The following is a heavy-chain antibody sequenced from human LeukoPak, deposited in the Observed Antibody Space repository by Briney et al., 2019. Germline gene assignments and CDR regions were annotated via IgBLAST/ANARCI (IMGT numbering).Heavy chain of an antibody. CDR2: VSHDGSDK. CDR3: AKEGVLERYFYYGMDV. Sequence: PGRSLRLSCAASGFTFSSYGMNWVRQAPGKGLEWVGIVSHDGSDKYYADSVKGRFTISRDNSKNTVYLQMNSLRAEDTAVYFCAKEGVLERYFYYGMDVWGQGTAVTVSS. J-gene: IGHJ6*02. CDR1: GFTFSSYG. V-gene: IGHV3-30*18. D-gene: IGHD1-1*01.